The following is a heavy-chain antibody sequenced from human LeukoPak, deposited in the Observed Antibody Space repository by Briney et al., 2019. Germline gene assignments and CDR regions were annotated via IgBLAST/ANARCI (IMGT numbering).Heavy chain of an antibody. D-gene: IGHD3-22*01. CDR1: GFTFSNYG. J-gene: IGHJ4*02. Sequence: GALRLSCAASGFTFSNYGMHWVRQAPGKGLEWVAVISYDGSNKYYADSVKGRFTISRDNSKNTLYLQMNSLRAEDTAVYYCARDRRSDWYYDSSVSYFDYWGQGTLVTVSS. V-gene: IGHV3-30*03. CDR3: ARDRRSDWYYDSSVSYFDY. CDR2: ISYDGSNK.